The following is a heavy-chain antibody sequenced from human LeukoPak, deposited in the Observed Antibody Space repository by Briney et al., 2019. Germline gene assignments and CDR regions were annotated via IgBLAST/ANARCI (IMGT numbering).Heavy chain of an antibody. CDR3: ARDTQDYYDSSGYPVL. CDR2: IIPILGIA. J-gene: IGHJ4*02. D-gene: IGHD3-22*01. CDR1: GRTFSRYT. V-gene: IGHV1-69*04. Sequence: ASVNVSCKAAGRTFSRYTISGVRQAPGQGLEWMGRIIPILGIANYAQKLKARVTITADKSTSTAYMELSSLRSEDTDVYYCARDTQDYYDSSGYPVLWGQGTLVTVSS.